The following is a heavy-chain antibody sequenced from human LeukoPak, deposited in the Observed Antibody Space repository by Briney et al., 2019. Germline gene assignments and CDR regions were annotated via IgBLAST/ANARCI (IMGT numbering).Heavy chain of an antibody. CDR3: ARGIAVGELLPRGWFDP. CDR1: GGSISSGGNS. V-gene: IGHV4-30-2*01. Sequence: SETLTLTCAVSGGSISSGGNSWSWIRQPPGKGLEWIGYFYHSGSTYYNPSLKSRVTISEDRSKNQFSLKLSSVTAADTAVYFCARGIAVGELLPRGWFDPWGQGTLVTVSS. D-gene: IGHD3-10*01. J-gene: IGHJ5*02. CDR2: FYHSGST.